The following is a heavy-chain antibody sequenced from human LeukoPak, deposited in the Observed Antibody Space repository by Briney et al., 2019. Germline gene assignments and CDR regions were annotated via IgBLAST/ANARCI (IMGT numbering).Heavy chain of an antibody. CDR3: ARTRNGPMSYSSSWPFDY. D-gene: IGHD6-13*01. V-gene: IGHV4-61*02. CDR2: IYTSGST. Sequence: SETLSLTCTVSGGSISSGSYYWSWIRQPAGKGLEWIGRIYTSGSTNYNPSLKSRVTISVDTSKNQFSLKLSSVTAADTAVYYCARTRNGPMSYSSSWPFDYWGQGTLVTVSS. J-gene: IGHJ4*02. CDR1: GGSISSGSYY.